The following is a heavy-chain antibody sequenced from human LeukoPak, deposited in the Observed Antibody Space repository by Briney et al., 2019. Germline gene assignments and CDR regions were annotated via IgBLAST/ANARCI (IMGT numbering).Heavy chain of an antibody. CDR3: ARSGSYSPFDY. CDR1: GFSLSTTDMR. J-gene: IGHJ4*02. V-gene: IGHV2-70*04. D-gene: IGHD1-26*01. CDR2: IDWDDDK. Sequence: SGPTLVNPTQTLTLTCTFSGFSLSTTDMRVSWIRQPPGKALEWLARIDWDDDKFYSPSLKTRLTISKDTSKNQVVLTVTNMDPVDTATYYCARSGSYSPFDYWGQGTLVIVSS.